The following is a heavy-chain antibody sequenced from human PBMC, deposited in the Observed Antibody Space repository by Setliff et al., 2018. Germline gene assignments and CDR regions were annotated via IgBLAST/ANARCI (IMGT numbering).Heavy chain of an antibody. Sequence: SGPTLVNPTQTLTLTCTFSGFSLSTSGICVSWIRQPPGKALEWLARIDWDDDKYYTPSLKTRLTISKDTSKNQVVLTMTNMDPVDTATYYCALRRGNEWHLVRWFDPWGPGIQVTVSS. CDR3: ALRRGNEWHLVRWFDP. CDR2: IDWDDDK. J-gene: IGHJ5*02. CDR1: GFSLSTSGIC. V-gene: IGHV2-70*11. D-gene: IGHD6-6*01.